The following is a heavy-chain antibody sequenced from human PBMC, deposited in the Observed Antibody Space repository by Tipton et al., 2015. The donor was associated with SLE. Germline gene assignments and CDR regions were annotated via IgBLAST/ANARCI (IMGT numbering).Heavy chain of an antibody. D-gene: IGHD2-15*01. V-gene: IGHV4-59*08. CDR3: ARVLLSALGAFDI. CDR2: IYYSGNT. J-gene: IGHJ3*02. CDR1: GGSISSYY. Sequence: TLSLTCTVSGGSISSYYWSWIRQPPGKGLEWIGYIYYSGNTNYNPSLKSRVTISVDTSKNQFSLRLSSVTAADTAVYYCARVLLSALGAFDIWGQGKMVTVSS.